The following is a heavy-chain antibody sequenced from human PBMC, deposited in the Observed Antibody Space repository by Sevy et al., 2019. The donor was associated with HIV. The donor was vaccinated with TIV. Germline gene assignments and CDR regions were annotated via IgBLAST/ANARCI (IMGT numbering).Heavy chain of an antibody. J-gene: IGHJ4*02. Sequence: GGSLRLSCAASGFTFSSYSMNWVRQAPGKGLEWVSSISGSSNYLYYAESLKGRFIISRDNAKNTLYLQMNSLRADDTAVYYCATGPPDGSYDYFDYWGRGTLVTVSS. D-gene: IGHD1-26*01. CDR2: ISGSSNYL. CDR3: ATGPPDGSYDYFDY. CDR1: GFTFSSYS. V-gene: IGHV3-21*06.